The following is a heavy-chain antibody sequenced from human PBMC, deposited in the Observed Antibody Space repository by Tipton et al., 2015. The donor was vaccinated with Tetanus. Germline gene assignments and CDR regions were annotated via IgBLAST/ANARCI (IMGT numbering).Heavy chain of an antibody. J-gene: IGHJ5*02. CDR2: IYFEGST. V-gene: IGHV4-39*02. CDR1: GTSIMDKRHY. CDR3: ARHLYGYWFDP. Sequence: GLVKPSETLSLTCSVSGTSIMDKRHYWGWIRQPPGKGLEWIASIYFEGSTYYSPSLKSRVTIDVDTSQNLFSLKLTSVTAADTAVYYCARHLYGYWFDPWGQGALVTVSS. D-gene: IGHD2/OR15-2a*01.